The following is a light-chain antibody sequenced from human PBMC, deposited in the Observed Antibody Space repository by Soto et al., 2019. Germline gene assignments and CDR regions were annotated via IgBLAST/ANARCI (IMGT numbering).Light chain of an antibody. V-gene: IGLV2-14*01. CDR3: SSYTSSILV. Sequence: QSVLTQPASVSGSPGQSITISGTGTNSDVGGYNYVSWYQQYPGKAPKLMIYEVSNRPSGVSNRFSGSKSGNTASLTISGLQAEDEADYYCSSYTSSILVFGGGTKLTVL. CDR1: NSDVGGYNY. J-gene: IGLJ3*02. CDR2: EVS.